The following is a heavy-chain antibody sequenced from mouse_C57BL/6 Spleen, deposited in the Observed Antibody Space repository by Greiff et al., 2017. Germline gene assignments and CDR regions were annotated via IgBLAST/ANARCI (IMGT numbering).Heavy chain of an antibody. CDR3: ARCYGNEVYYAMDY. Sequence: QVQLQQSGAELAKPGASVKLSCKASGYTFTSYWMHWVKQRPGQGLEWIGYINPRGGDTKYNQKFKGKATLNADKSSSTAYMQLSSLTSEASAVYYCARCYGNEVYYAMDYWGQGTSVTVSA. D-gene: IGHD2-1*01. CDR1: GYTFTSYW. V-gene: IGHV1-7*01. CDR2: INPRGGDT. J-gene: IGHJ4*01.